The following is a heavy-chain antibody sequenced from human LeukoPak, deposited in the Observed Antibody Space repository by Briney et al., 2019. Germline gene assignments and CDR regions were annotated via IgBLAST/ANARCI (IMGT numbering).Heavy chain of an antibody. J-gene: IGHJ4*02. CDR2: ISGSGSST. Sequence: PGGSLRLSCAASGFTFSSYAMSWVRQAPGKGLEWVSAISGSGSSTYYADSVKGRFTISRDSSKSTLYLQMNSLRAEDTAVYYCAGYNCSSTRCYTGGFDYWGQGTLVTVSS. D-gene: IGHD2-2*02. V-gene: IGHV3-23*01. CDR3: AGYNCSSTRCYTGGFDY. CDR1: GFTFSSYA.